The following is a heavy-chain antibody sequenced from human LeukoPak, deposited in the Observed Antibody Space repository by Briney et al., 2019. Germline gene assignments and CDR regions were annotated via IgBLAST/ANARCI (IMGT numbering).Heavy chain of an antibody. V-gene: IGHV1-69*13. CDR2: IIPIFGTA. D-gene: IGHD2-2*01. Sequence: GASVKVSCKASGGTFSSYAISWVRQAPGQGLEWMGGIIPIFGTANYAQKFQGRVTITADESTSTAYMELSSLRSEDTAVYYCARGSNQVPAASELSYYYYYGMDVWGQGTTVTVSS. CDR3: ARGSNQVPAASELSYYYYYGMDV. J-gene: IGHJ6*02. CDR1: GGTFSSYA.